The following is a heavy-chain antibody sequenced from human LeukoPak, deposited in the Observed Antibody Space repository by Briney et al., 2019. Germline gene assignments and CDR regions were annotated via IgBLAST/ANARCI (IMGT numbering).Heavy chain of an antibody. CDR3: ARDSDSSSWYWYYGMDV. CDR2: IYTSGST. V-gene: IGHV4-61*02. Sequence: SETLSLTCTVSGGSISSGSYYWSWIRQPAGKGLEWIGRIYTSGSTNYNPSPKSRVTISVDTSKNQFSLKLSSVTAADTAVYYCARDSDSSSWYWYYGMDVWGQGTTVTVSS. J-gene: IGHJ6*02. D-gene: IGHD6-13*01. CDR1: GGSISSGSYY.